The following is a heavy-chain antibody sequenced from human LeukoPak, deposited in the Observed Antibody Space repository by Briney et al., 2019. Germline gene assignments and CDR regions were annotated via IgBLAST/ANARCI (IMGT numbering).Heavy chain of an antibody. CDR2: ISYDGSNK. CDR3: AKAGHGSGSYYHFDY. CDR1: GFTVSSNY. J-gene: IGHJ4*02. V-gene: IGHV3-30*18. Sequence: GGSLRLSCAASGFTVSSNYMSWVRQAPGKGLEWVAVISYDGSNKYYADSVKGRFTISRDNSKNTLYLQMNSLRAEDTAVYYCAKAGHGSGSYYHFDYWGQGTLVTVSS. D-gene: IGHD3-10*01.